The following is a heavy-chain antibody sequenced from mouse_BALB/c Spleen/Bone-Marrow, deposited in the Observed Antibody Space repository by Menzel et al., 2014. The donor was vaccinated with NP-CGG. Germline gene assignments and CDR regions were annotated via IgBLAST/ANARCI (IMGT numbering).Heavy chain of an antibody. D-gene: IGHD2-1*01. CDR3: ARQGYYGKGDY. CDR1: GFDFSRYW. CDR2: INPDSSTI. J-gene: IGHJ2*01. Sequence: DVQLVESGGGLVQPGGSLKLSCAASGFDFSRYWMSWVRQAPGKGLEWIGEINPDSSTINYTPSLKDKFIISRDNAKNTLYLQMSKVRSEDTAHYYCARQGYYGKGDYWGQGTTLTVSS. V-gene: IGHV4-1*02.